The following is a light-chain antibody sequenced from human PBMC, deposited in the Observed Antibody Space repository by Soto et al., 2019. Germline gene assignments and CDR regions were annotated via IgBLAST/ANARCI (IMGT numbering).Light chain of an antibody. Sequence: DNVLTQSPATLSLSPGERATLSCWASRNVSNYLAWYQHKPGQLPRLLIYAASERAICIPARFSGSGSGTNFSLTISTLDPEDSAIYYCQQRRHWPLTFGGGTKVEIK. J-gene: IGKJ4*01. CDR2: AAS. CDR1: RNVSNY. CDR3: QQRRHWPLT. V-gene: IGKV3-11*01.